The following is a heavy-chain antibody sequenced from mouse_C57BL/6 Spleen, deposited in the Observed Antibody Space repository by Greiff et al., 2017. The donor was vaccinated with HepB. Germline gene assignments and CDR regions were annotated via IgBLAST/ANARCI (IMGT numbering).Heavy chain of an antibody. CDR1: GYTFTDYE. CDR2: IDPETGGT. V-gene: IGHV1-15*01. J-gene: IGHJ2*01. D-gene: IGHD1-1*01. Sequence: QVQLQQSGAELVRPGASVTLSCKASGYTFTDYEMHWVKQTPVHGLEWIGAIDPETGGTAYNQKFKGKAILTADKSSSTAYMELRSLTSEDSAVYYCTRAGNYYGFDYWGQGTTLTVSS. CDR3: TRAGNYYGFDY.